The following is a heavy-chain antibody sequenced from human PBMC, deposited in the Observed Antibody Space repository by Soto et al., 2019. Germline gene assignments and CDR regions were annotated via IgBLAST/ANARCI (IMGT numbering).Heavy chain of an antibody. J-gene: IGHJ4*02. CDR3: ATAPLNGDYDY. CDR1: GFTFSNAW. CDR2: IKSKTDGGTT. Sequence: GGSLRLSCAASGFTFSNAWMSWVRQAPGKGLEWVGRIKSKTDGGTTDYAAPVKGRFTISRDDSKNTLYLQMNSLKTEDTAVYYCATAPLNGDYDYWGQGTLVTVSS. D-gene: IGHD4-17*01. V-gene: IGHV3-15*01.